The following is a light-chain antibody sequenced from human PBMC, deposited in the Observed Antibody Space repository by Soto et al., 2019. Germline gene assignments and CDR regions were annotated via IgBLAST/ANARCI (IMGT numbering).Light chain of an antibody. J-gene: IGKJ4*01. Sequence: EIVLTQSPGTLSLSPGEEATLSCRASQSVDNNYLAWYQQKPGQAPRLLIYDASNRATGIPARFSGSGSGTDFTLTISSLEPEDFAVYYCQQRGDWPPTFGGGTKVDIK. CDR3: QQRGDWPPT. CDR1: QSVDNNY. V-gene: IGKV3-11*01. CDR2: DAS.